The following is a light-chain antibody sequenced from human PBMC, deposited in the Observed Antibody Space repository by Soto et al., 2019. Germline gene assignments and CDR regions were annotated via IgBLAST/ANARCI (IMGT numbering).Light chain of an antibody. CDR1: QGISSY. CDR2: AAS. CDR3: QQYYSYPRT. Sequence: AIRMTQSPSSLSASTGDRVTITCRASQGISSYLAWYQQKPGKAPKLLIYAASTLQSGVPSRFSRSGSGTDFTLTISCLQSEDFATYYCQQYYSYPRTFGQGTKVEIK. V-gene: IGKV1-8*01. J-gene: IGKJ1*01.